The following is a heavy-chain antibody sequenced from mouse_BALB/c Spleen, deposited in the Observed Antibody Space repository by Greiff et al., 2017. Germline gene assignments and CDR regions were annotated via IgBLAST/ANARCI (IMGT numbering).Heavy chain of an antibody. D-gene: IGHD1-1*01. CDR2: IRNKANGYTT. V-gene: IGHV7-3*02. CDR1: GFTFTDYY. J-gene: IGHJ4*01. Sequence: EVLLVESGGGLVQPGGSLRLSCATSGFTFTDYYMRWVRQPPGKALEWLGFIRNKANGYTTAYSASVKGPFPISSDNSKSILYLQMNTPRAEDIATDYCARDGGYGSGDMGYWGQGTSVTVSS. CDR3: ARDGGYGSGDMGY.